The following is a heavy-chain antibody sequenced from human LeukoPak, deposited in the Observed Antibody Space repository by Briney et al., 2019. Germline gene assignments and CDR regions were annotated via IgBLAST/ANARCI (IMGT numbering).Heavy chain of an antibody. CDR2: ISGRGDST. J-gene: IGHJ4*02. D-gene: IGHD3-22*01. CDR3: ARDGLTDSSGYTVIDN. CDR1: GNTFSNYA. Sequence: GGSLRLSCAGSGNTFSNYAMSWVRQAPGKGLEWVSAISGRGDSTYYADSVKGRFTISRDNSNNTLYLEMNSLRAEDTAVYYCARDGLTDSSGYTVIDNWGQGTLVTVSS. V-gene: IGHV3-23*01.